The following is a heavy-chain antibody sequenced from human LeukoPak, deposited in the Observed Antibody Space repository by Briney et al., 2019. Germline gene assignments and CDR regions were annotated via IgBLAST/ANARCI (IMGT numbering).Heavy chain of an antibody. D-gene: IGHD3-3*01. Sequence: ASVKVSCKASGYTFTGYYMHWVRQAPGQGLEWMGWINPNSGGTNYAQKFQGRVTVTRDTSISTAYMELSRLRSDDTAVYYCARVFTIFGEDYFDYWGQGTLVTVSS. J-gene: IGHJ4*02. CDR1: GYTFTGYY. CDR3: ARVFTIFGEDYFDY. CDR2: INPNSGGT. V-gene: IGHV1-2*02.